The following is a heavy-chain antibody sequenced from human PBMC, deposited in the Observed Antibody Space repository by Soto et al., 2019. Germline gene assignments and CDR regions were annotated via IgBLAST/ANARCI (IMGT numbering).Heavy chain of an antibody. V-gene: IGHV3-33*01. CDR3: ARDNGGGAVVPDY. J-gene: IGHJ4*02. CDR1: GFTFSTYG. Sequence: QVQLVESGGGVVQPGRSLRLSCAASGFTFSTYGMHWVRQAPGKGLEWVAVIWYDENNKYYADSVKGRFTISRDNSKHTLYLQMNSLRAEDTAVYYCARDNGGGAVVPDYWGQGTLVTVSS. CDR2: IWYDENNK. D-gene: IGHD3-16*01.